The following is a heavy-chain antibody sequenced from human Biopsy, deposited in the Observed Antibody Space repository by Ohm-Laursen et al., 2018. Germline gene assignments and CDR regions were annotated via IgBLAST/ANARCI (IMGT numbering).Heavy chain of an antibody. CDR2: IYYSGTT. V-gene: IGHV4-31*01. D-gene: IGHD4-23*01. CDR3: ARRPYGGTRYWYFDL. J-gene: IGHJ2*01. CDR1: GGPVSSGGFY. Sequence: SQTLSLTCTVSGGPVSSGGFYWSWIRQHPGKGLEWLGYIYYSGTTYYNPSLKSLVTISVDTSKNQFSLKLNSVTAADTAVYYCARRPYGGTRYWYFDLWGRGTLVTVSS.